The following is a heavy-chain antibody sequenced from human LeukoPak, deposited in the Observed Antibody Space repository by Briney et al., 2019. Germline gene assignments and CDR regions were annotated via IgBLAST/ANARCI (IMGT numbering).Heavy chain of an antibody. V-gene: IGHV3-23*01. Sequence: PGGSLRLSCGASGFNFGAYWMTWVRQAPGKGLEWVSAISGSGGSTYYADSVKGRFTISRDNSKNTLYLQMNSLRAEDTAVYYCAKRFWSGYYLDYWGQGTLVTVSS. CDR2: ISGSGGST. CDR3: AKRFWSGYYLDY. CDR1: GFNFGAYW. D-gene: IGHD3-3*01. J-gene: IGHJ4*02.